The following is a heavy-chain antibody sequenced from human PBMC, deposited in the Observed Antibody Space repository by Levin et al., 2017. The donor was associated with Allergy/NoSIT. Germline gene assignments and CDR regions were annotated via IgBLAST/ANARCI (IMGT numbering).Heavy chain of an antibody. V-gene: IGHV3-21*01. CDR3: ARDKGSYYAGAFDI. J-gene: IGHJ3*02. D-gene: IGHD1-26*01. CDR1: GFTFSSYS. Sequence: MSGGSLRLSCAASGFTFSSYSMNWVRQAPGKGLEWVSSISSSSSYIYYADSVKGRFTISRDNAKNSLYLQMNSLRAEDTAVYYCARDKGSYYAGAFDIWGQGTMVTVSS. CDR2: ISSSSSYI.